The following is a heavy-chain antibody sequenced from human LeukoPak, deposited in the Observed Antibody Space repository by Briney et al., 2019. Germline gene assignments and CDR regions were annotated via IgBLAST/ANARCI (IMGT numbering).Heavy chain of an antibody. Sequence: GSTYYADSVKGRFTISRDNSKNTLYLQMNSLRAEDTAVYYCAKDFRDIVATIGGLRYFDLWGRGTLVTVSS. J-gene: IGHJ2*01. CDR3: AKDFRDIVATIGGLRYFDL. CDR2: GST. V-gene: IGHV3-23*01. D-gene: IGHD5-12*01.